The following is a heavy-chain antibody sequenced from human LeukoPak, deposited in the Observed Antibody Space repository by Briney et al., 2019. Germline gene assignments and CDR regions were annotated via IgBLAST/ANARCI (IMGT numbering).Heavy chain of an antibody. Sequence: GGSLRLSCAASGFSFRNAWLSRVRHAPGMGPVWVGRVKSKTDGGTTDYDALVKGRFTISRDHSKNRLYLKMNSLKSEDTAVYYCTTAGTSHWGQGTLVTVSS. J-gene: IGHJ1*01. CDR1: GFSFRNAW. D-gene: IGHD3-10*01. CDR3: TTAGTSH. V-gene: IGHV3-15*01. CDR2: VKSKTDGGTT.